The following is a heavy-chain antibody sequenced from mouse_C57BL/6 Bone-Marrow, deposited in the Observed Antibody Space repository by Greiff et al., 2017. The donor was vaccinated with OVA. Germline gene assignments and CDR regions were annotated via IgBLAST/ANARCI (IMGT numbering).Heavy chain of an antibody. J-gene: IGHJ4*01. CDR2: ISNGGGST. V-gene: IGHV5-12*01. D-gene: IGHD2-4*01. Sequence: EVKLMESGGGLVQPGGSLKLSCAASGFTFSDYYMSWVRQTPEKRLEWVAYISNGGGSTYYPDTVKGRFTISRDNAKNTLYLQMSRLKSEDTAMYYCARQGDDYDNYAMDYWGQGTSVTVSS. CDR3: ARQGDDYDNYAMDY. CDR1: GFTFSDYY.